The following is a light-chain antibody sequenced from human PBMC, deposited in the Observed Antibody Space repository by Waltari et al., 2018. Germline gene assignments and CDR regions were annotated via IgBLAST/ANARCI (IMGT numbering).Light chain of an antibody. CDR3: QAWDSSTVV. CDR1: KLGDKY. V-gene: IGLV3-1*01. Sequence: SYELTQPPSVSVSPGQTASITCSGDKLGDKYTCWYQQKPGQSPVLVIFQDIKRPSGIPERFSGSNSGNTATLTRSGTQPMDEADYYCQAWDSSTVVFGGGTKLTVL. J-gene: IGLJ3*02. CDR2: QDI.